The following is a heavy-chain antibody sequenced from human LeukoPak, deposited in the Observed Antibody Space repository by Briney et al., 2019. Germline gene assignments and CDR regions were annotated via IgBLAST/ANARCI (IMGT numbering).Heavy chain of an antibody. CDR3: AGAIKYCSSGSFYICFGP. CDR1: GGSFLGYY. V-gene: IGHV4-34*01. Sequence: SETLSLTSADYGGSFLGYYWSWIRQPPGKGLEWIGEINHSGSTNYNPSLKSRVTISVDTSKNQFSLQLSSVTGADTDVYYCAGAIKYCSSGSFYICFGPWGQGTLVTVSS. CDR2: INHSGST. J-gene: IGHJ5*02. D-gene: IGHD2-15*01.